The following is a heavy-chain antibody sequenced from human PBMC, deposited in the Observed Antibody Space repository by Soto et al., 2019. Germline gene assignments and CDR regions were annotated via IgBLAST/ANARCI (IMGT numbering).Heavy chain of an antibody. CDR2: IYCSGST. CDR1: GGSVSSGSYY. V-gene: IGHV4-61*01. CDR3: ARVKCSGGSCDKPFDY. Sequence: NPSETLSLTCTVSGGSVSSGSYYWSWIRQPPGKGLEWIGYIYCSGSTSYNLSLKSRATISLDTSKNQFSLKLNSVTAADTAVYYCARVKCSGGSCDKPFDYWGQGTLVTVSS. J-gene: IGHJ4*02. D-gene: IGHD2-15*01.